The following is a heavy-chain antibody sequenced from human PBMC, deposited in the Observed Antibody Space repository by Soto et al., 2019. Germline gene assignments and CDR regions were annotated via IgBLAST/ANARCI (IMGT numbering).Heavy chain of an antibody. CDR3: AADWSNRPFDL. V-gene: IGHV1-58*01. J-gene: IGHJ5*02. CDR2: IVGGSGST. D-gene: IGHD3-3*01. CDR1: GFTLTSAD. Sequence: QMQLMQSGPEVKKPGTSVKVSCKASGFTLTSADVQWVRQTRGQRLEWIGWIVGGSGSTNYAQQFQGRLAITGAMSTSTVYMEPSSLRAEDTAVYYCAADWSNRPFDLWGQGTLVTVSS.